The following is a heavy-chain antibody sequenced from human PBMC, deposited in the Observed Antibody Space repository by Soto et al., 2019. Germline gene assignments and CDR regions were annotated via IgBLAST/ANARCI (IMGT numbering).Heavy chain of an antibody. CDR2: INHSGST. CDR3: AVEMATTDVTFDY. Sequence: SATLSLNCSVDGGSFSGYYLRWIRQPPGKGLEWIGEINHSGSTNYNPSLKSRVTISVDTSKNQFSLKLSSVTAADTAVYYCAVEMATTDVTFDYWGQGTLVTVYS. D-gene: IGHD5-12*01. CDR1: GGSFSGYY. V-gene: IGHV4-34*01. J-gene: IGHJ4*02.